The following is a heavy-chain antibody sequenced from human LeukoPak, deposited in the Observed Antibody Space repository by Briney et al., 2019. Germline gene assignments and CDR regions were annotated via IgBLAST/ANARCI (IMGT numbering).Heavy chain of an antibody. CDR3: ARRGYHDYSGFDY. D-gene: IGHD1-26*01. V-gene: IGHV3-30*02. J-gene: IGHJ4*02. CDR2: IRYDGNNK. CDR1: GFTFSNYG. Sequence: GGSLRLSCGASGFTFSNYGMLWVRQAPGKGLEWVAFIRYDGNNKLYADSMKGRFTISRDNSKNTLYLHINSLRAEDTALYYCARRGYHDYSGFDYWGQGTLVTVSS.